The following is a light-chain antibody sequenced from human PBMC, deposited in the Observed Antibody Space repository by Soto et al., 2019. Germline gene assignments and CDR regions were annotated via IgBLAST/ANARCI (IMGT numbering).Light chain of an antibody. J-gene: IGKJ2*01. CDR2: AAS. Sequence: DIQMTQSPSSLSASVGDRVTITCRASQSINTYLNWYQQKPGKAPKFLIHAASSLQSGVPSRFSGSGSGTFFTLTIRSLQPEDVATYYCQRNYNTPPFTFGQGTKVDIK. CDR1: QSINTY. CDR3: QRNYNTPPFT. V-gene: IGKV1-39*01.